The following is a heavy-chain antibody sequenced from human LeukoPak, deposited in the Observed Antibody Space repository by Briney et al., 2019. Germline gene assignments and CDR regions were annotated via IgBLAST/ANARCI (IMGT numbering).Heavy chain of an antibody. CDR3: ARVDFWSGYTIDY. CDR1: GFTFSSYS. D-gene: IGHD3-3*01. Sequence: GGSLRLSCAASGFTFSSYSMSWVRQAPGKGLEWVANIKQGGSEKDYVDSVKGRFTISRDNAKKSLYLQMNSLRAEDTAVYYCARVDFWSGYTIDYWGQGTLVTVSS. J-gene: IGHJ4*02. V-gene: IGHV3-7*01. CDR2: IKQGGSEK.